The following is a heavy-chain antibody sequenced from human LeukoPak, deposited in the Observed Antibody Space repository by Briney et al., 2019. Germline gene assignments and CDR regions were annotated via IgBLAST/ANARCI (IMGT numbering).Heavy chain of an antibody. Sequence: SETLSLTCTVSGYSISSGYYWGWIRQPPGKGLEWIGNIYHSGSTYYNPSLKSRVTISLDTSKNQFSLKLSSVTAADTAMYYCARDGRGLGFYYYYMDVWGKGTTVTVSS. CDR2: IYHSGST. CDR3: ARDGRGLGFYYYYMDV. CDR1: GYSISSGYY. J-gene: IGHJ6*03. V-gene: IGHV4-38-2*02.